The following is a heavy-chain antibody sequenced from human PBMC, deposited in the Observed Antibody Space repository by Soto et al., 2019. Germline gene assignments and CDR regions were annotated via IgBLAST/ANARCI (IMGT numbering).Heavy chain of an antibody. V-gene: IGHV2-5*02. CDR3: AHRVLRTVFGLVTTTAIYFDF. Sequence: QITLNESGPTQVKPRQTLTLTCTFSGFSLTTSGVGVGWIRQSPGKAPEWLALIYWDDDKRYRPSLKSRLTITKDTSKNQVGLTMADLDPADTATYDCAHRVLRTVFGLVTTTAIYFDFWGQGTPGAVSS. D-gene: IGHD3-3*01. CDR2: IYWDDDK. J-gene: IGHJ4*02. CDR1: GFSLTTSGVG.